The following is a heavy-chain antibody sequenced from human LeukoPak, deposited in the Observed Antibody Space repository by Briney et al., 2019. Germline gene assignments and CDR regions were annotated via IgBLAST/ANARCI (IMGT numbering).Heavy chain of an antibody. D-gene: IGHD6-13*01. CDR3: ATGYLVTAGLMDV. V-gene: IGHV1-24*01. J-gene: IGHJ6*02. Sequence: GASVKVSCTVSGYTLTELSMFWVRQAPGKGLEWMGSFNPEDGKTVYAQKFQGRVTMTEDTSTDTAYMALSSLRSEDTAVYYCATGYLVTAGLMDVWGQGTTVTVSS. CDR2: FNPEDGKT. CDR1: GYTLTELS.